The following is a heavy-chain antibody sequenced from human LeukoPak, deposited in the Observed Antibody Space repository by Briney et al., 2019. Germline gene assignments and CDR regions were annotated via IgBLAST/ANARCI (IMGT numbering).Heavy chain of an antibody. CDR3: ARAMVRGVIIG. J-gene: IGHJ4*02. CDR1: GGSISSSSYY. D-gene: IGHD3-10*01. CDR2: IYYSVST. Sequence: SETLSLTCTVSGGSISSSSYYWGWIRQPPGKGLEWIGSIYYSVSTYYNPSLKSRVTISVDTSKNQFSLKLSSVTAADTAVYYCARAMVRGVIIGWGQGTLVTVSS. V-gene: IGHV4-39*01.